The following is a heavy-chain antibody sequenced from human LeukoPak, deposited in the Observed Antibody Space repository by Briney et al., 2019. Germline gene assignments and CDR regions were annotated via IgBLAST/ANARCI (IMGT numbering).Heavy chain of an antibody. CDR2: MNPINGNT. Sequence: ASVKVPCKSSGYTFTSYDINWVRQATGQGLEWMGWMNPINGNTGYAQKFQGRVTMTRDTSISTAYMELSSLSSEDTAVYYCARGPATTTWTIAMTGLDHWGPGTLVTVYS. J-gene: IGHJ4*02. CDR1: GYTFTSYD. D-gene: IGHD3-9*01. V-gene: IGHV1-8*01. CDR3: ARGPATTTWTIAMTGLDH.